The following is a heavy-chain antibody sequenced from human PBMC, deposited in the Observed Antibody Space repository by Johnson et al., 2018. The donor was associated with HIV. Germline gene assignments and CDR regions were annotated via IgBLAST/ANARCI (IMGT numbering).Heavy chain of an antibody. V-gene: IGHV3-74*01. J-gene: IGHJ3*02. CDR1: GFTFSSYW. CDR3: ARDLVSLEDAFDI. Sequence: EVLLVESGGGVVQPGGSLRLSCAASGFTFSSYWMHWVRQAPGKGLVWVSRIHNDGSSTTYADSVKGRFTISRDNAKNTLYLQMSSLRAEDTAVYYCARDLVSLEDAFDIWGQGTMVTVSS. CDR2: IHNDGSST. D-gene: IGHD3-16*02.